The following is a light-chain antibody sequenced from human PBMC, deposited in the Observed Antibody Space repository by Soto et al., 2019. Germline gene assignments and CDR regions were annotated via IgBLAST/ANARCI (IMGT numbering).Light chain of an antibody. CDR1: SSDVGGYDY. J-gene: IGLJ1*01. V-gene: IGLV2-8*01. CDR2: EVT. Sequence: QSVLTQPPSASGSPGQSVTVSCTGTSSDVGGYDYVPWYQPHPVKAPKLMIYEVTIRPSGVSDRFSGSKSGNTASLTVSGLQAEDEADYYCSSYTGGNPSYVFGTGPKVTVL. CDR3: SSYTGGNPSYV.